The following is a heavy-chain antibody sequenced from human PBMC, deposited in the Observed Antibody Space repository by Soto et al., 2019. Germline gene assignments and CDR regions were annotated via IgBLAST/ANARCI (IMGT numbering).Heavy chain of an antibody. Sequence: SETLSLTCDVSGDSINNGNWWNWVRQAPGKGLEWIGEIYHSGTTNYNPSLKSRVTISVDKSRNQLSLKLTSVTAADTAVYFCAGLGTTVSAFDYWGQGTQVTVSS. V-gene: IGHV4-4*02. CDR2: IYHSGTT. D-gene: IGHD1-1*01. CDR3: AGLGTTVSAFDY. J-gene: IGHJ4*02. CDR1: GDSINNGNW.